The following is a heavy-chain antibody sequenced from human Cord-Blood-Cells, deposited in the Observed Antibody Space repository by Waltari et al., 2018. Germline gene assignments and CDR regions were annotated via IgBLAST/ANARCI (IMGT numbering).Heavy chain of an antibody. CDR3: ARTARKILDY. CDR1: GFTFSSYW. Sequence: EVQLVESGGGLVQPGGSLRLSCAASGFTFSSYWMRWVRQAPGKGLDGGANIKEDGSEKYYVDSVKGRFTIARDNAKNSLYLQMNRLRAEDTAVYYCARTARKILDYWGKGTLVTVSS. J-gene: IGHJ4*02. V-gene: IGHV3-7*01. CDR2: IKEDGSEK.